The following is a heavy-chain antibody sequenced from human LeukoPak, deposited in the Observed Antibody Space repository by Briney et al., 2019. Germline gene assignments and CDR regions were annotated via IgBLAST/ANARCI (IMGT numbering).Heavy chain of an antibody. CDR2: ISSSGSTI. CDR3: ARVYYYGSGSYDAFDI. CDR1: GFTFSDYY. D-gene: IGHD3-10*01. Sequence: GGSLRLSCAASGFTFSDYYMSWIRQAPGKGLEWVSYISSSGSTIYYADSVKGRFTISRDNAKNSLYLQMNSLRAEDTAVYYCARVYYYGSGSYDAFDIWGQGTMVTVSS. J-gene: IGHJ3*02. V-gene: IGHV3-11*01.